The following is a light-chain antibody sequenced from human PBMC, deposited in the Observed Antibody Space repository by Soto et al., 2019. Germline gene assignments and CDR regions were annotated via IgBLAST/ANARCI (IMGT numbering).Light chain of an antibody. CDR2: WAS. Sequence: DIVMTQSPDSLAVSLGERATINCKSSQSVLYSSNNKNYLSWYQQRPGQPPKLLIYWASTRESGVPDRFSGSGSGTDFTLTISSLQAEDVAVYYCQHYHDWPLTFGGGTKVDIK. CDR3: QHYHDWPLT. J-gene: IGKJ4*01. V-gene: IGKV4-1*01. CDR1: QSVLYSSNNKNY.